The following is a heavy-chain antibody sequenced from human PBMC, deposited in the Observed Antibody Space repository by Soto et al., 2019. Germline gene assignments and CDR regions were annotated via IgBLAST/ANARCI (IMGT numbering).Heavy chain of an antibody. Sequence: ASVKVSCKVSGYTLTELSMHWVRQAPGKGLEWMGGFDPEDGETIYAQKFQGRVTMTEDTSTDTAYMELSSLRSEDTAVYYCARDREGIAAAGTRKAVWGQGTTVTVSS. V-gene: IGHV1-24*01. CDR1: GYTLTELS. J-gene: IGHJ6*02. D-gene: IGHD6-13*01. CDR3: ARDREGIAAAGTRKAV. CDR2: FDPEDGET.